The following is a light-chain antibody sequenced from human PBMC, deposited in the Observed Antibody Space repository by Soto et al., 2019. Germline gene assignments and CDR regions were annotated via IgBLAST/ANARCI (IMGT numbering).Light chain of an antibody. Sequence: QSVLTQPRSVSGSPGQTVTISCTGSSSDVGSSNYMSWYQQHPGEAPKLVIYDVAQRPSGVPDRLSGSRSGKTASLTISGLQPDDEADYYCCSYAGSDTLIFGSGTKV. CDR1: SSDVGSSNY. J-gene: IGLJ1*01. CDR2: DVA. CDR3: CSYAGSDTLI. V-gene: IGLV2-11*01.